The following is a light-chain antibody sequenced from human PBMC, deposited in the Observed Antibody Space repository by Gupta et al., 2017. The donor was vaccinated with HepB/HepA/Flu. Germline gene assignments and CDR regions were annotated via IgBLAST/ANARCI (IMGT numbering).Light chain of an antibody. J-gene: IGLJ2*01. V-gene: IGLV2-14*03. CDR1: SSDVGAWDH. Sequence: QSALTQPASVSGSPGQSITISCTGTSSDVGAWDHVSWYQHHPGKAPKLIIYGVNSRPSGVSTRFSGSKSGNTASLSISGLQAEDEADYYCTSYTTRRTFVFGGGTKMTVL. CDR2: GVN. CDR3: TSYTTRRTFV.